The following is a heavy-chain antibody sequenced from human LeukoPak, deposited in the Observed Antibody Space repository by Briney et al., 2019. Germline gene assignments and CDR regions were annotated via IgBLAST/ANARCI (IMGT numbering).Heavy chain of an antibody. CDR2: IYYSGST. CDR1: GGSISSYY. CDR3: ARFATIMGYYYYYMDV. V-gene: IGHV4-59*01. J-gene: IGHJ6*03. D-gene: IGHD5-12*01. Sequence: SETLSLTCTVSGGSISSYYWSWIRQPPGKGLEWIGYIYYSGSTNYNPSLKSRVTISLDPSKNQFSLKLSSVTAADTAVYYCARFATIMGYYYYYMDVWGKGTTVTVSS.